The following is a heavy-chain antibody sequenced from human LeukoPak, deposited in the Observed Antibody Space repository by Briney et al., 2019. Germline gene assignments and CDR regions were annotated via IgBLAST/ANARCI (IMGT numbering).Heavy chain of an antibody. CDR1: GFMFPNHW. Sequence: PGGSLRLSCAASGFMFPNHWMTWVRQAPGKGLEWVANINERGSETYYADYVKGRFTISRDNTKKSLFLQLNSLSVEDTATYYCAKDYSFSNFNWGQGTLVTVSS. CDR2: INERGSET. D-gene: IGHD2-15*01. V-gene: IGHV3-7*01. J-gene: IGHJ4*02. CDR3: AKDYSFSNFN.